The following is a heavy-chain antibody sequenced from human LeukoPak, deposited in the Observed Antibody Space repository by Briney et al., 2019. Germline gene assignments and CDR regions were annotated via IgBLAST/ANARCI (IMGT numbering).Heavy chain of an antibody. D-gene: IGHD3-10*02. CDR2: ISSSGSTI. CDR1: GFTFSDYY. Sequence: GGSLRLSCAASGFTFSDYYMGWIRQAPGKGLEWVSYISSSGSTIYYADSVKGRFTISRDNAKNSLYLQMNSLRAEDTAVYYCARDVLYYYYYMDVWGKGTTVTVSS. CDR3: ARDVLYYYYYMDV. J-gene: IGHJ6*03. V-gene: IGHV3-11*01.